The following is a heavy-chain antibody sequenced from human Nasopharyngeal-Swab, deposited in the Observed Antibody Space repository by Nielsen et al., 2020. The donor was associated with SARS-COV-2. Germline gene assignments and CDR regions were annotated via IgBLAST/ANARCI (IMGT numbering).Heavy chain of an antibody. D-gene: IGHD4-17*01. CDR2: VSYSGTA. J-gene: IGHJ4*02. V-gene: IGHV4-39*07. CDR3: ARDESGDYLGLPFDY. CDR1: GASISSSINY. Sequence: GSLRLSCTVSGASISSSINYWGWIRQSPQKGLEWIGTVSYSGTANYNPSLNSRVTISVDTSKSQFSLKLISVTAADTAVYYCARDESGDYLGLPFDYWGQGTLVTVSS.